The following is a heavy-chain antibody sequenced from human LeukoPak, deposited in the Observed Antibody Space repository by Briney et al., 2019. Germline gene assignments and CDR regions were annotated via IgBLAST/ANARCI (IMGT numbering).Heavy chain of an antibody. CDR2: ISGSGDST. V-gene: IGHV3-23*01. D-gene: IGHD3-3*01. J-gene: IGHJ4*02. CDR3: AKRLSFGVAIGDFDY. CDR1: GFTFSNYA. Sequence: GGGLRLSCAASGFTFSNYAMSLVRQAPGEGGEWVSAISGSGDSTYYADSVKGRFTISRDSSMETLYLQMNSLRAEDTATYFCAKRLSFGVAIGDFDYWGQGTLVTVSS.